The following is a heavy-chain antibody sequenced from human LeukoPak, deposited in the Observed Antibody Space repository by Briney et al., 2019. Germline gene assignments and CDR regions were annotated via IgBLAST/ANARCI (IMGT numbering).Heavy chain of an antibody. V-gene: IGHV3-23*01. CDR1: GGTFSSYA. CDR2: ISGSGGST. CDR3: ARAIYSGYASYYFDY. J-gene: IGHJ4*02. D-gene: IGHD5-12*01. Sequence: ASVKVSCKASGGTFSSYAMSWVRQAPGKGLEWVSAISGSGGSTYYADSVKGRFTISRDNSKNTLYLQMNSLRAEDTAVYYCARAIYSGYASYYFDYWGQGTLVTVSS.